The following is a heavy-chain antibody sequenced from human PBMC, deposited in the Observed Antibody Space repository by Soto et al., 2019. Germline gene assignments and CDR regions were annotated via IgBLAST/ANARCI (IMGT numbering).Heavy chain of an antibody. CDR2: IKSKTDGGTT. D-gene: IGHD2-2*01. CDR3: AKTGYCSRTSCLPSYYYYYMDV. J-gene: IGHJ6*03. Sequence: GGSLRLSCAASGFTFSNAWMSWVRQAPGKGLEWVGRIKSKTDGGTTDYAAPVKGRFTISRDDSKNTLYLQMNSLRAEDTAVYYCAKTGYCSRTSCLPSYYYYYMDVWGKGTTVTVYS. V-gene: IGHV3-15*01. CDR1: GFTFSNAW.